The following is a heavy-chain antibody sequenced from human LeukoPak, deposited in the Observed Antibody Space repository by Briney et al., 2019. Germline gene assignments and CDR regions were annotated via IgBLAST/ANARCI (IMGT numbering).Heavy chain of an antibody. CDR2: LTGSGGIT. V-gene: IGHV3-23*01. CDR1: GFTFSNYG. D-gene: IGHD4-17*01. CDR3: ANSYTVTTSPFDY. J-gene: IGHJ4*02. Sequence: PGGTLRLSCAASGFTFSNYGMNWVRQAPGKGLEWVSGLTGSGGITYYADSVKGRFTISRDNSKNTLYLQMNSLRAEDTAVYFCANSYTVTTSPFDYWGQGTLVSVSS.